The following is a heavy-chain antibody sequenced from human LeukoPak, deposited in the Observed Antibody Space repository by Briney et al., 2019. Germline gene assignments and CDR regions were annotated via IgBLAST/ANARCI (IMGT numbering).Heavy chain of an antibody. CDR2: INTNTENP. J-gene: IGHJ4*02. D-gene: IGHD2-8*01. CDR1: GYTFTSYA. V-gene: IGHV7-4-1*02. Sequence: ASVKVSCKDSGYTFTSYAMNWVRQAPGQGLEWMGWINTNTENPAYAQGFTGRFVFSVDISVSTAYLQINSLKAEDTAVYYCARMGYCTRATCGGAFDFWGQGTLVTVSS. CDR3: ARMGYCTRATCGGAFDF.